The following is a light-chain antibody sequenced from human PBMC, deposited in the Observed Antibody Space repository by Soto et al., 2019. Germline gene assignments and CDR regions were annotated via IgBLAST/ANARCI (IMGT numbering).Light chain of an antibody. J-gene: IGKJ5*01. CDR2: QTS. CDR3: QQYTGPPTT. V-gene: IGKV3D-11*03. Sequence: IVLTHSPATLSSFPGYRFTLSCRASQYINTRLAWYQHRPGQAPRLLIYQTSIRAAGIPARFSASGTGTDFTLTITRLEPEDSAVYFCQQYTGPPTTFGQGTRLE. CDR1: QYINTR.